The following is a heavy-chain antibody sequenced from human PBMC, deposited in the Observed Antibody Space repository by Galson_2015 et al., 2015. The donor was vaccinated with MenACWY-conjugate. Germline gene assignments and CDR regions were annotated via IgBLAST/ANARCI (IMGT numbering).Heavy chain of an antibody. J-gene: IGHJ4*02. CDR1: GFPFLTYT. CDR2: IKEEGSET. CDR3: ARIPVGDSYFDF. V-gene: IGHV3-7*01. Sequence: LRLSCAASGFPFLTYTIHWVRQAPGQGPEWVANIKEEGSETYYIDSVTGRFIISRDNAKKSLDLQMNSLRAEDTAVYYCARIPVGDSYFDFWGRGALVTVSS. D-gene: IGHD2-21*02.